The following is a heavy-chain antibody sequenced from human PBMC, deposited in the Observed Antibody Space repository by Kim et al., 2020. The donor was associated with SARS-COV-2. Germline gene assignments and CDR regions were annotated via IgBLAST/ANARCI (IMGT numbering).Heavy chain of an antibody. J-gene: IGHJ4*02. CDR3: VKPDTILNPDILTGYYPFDY. CDR2: ISSNGGST. CDR1: GFTFSSYA. V-gene: IGHV3-64D*06. D-gene: IGHD3-9*01. Sequence: GGSLRLSCSASGFTFSSYAMHWVRQAPGKGLEYVSAISSNGGSTYYADSVKGRFTISRDNSKNTLYLQMSSLRAEDTAVYYCVKPDTILNPDILTGYYPFDYWGQGTLVTVSS.